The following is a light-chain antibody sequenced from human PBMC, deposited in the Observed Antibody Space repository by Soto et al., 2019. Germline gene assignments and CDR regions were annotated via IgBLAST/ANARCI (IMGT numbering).Light chain of an antibody. V-gene: IGKV3-15*01. CDR1: QSIGSN. J-gene: IGKJ5*01. Sequence: EVILTQSPGTLSVSPGERATLSCRASQSIGSNLAWYQQKPGQAPSLLIYGASTRAAAIPARFSGSGSGTDFTSTISSLQSEDFAAYYCQQYNNWPSPITSGQGTRLEIK. CDR2: GAS. CDR3: QQYNNWPSPIT.